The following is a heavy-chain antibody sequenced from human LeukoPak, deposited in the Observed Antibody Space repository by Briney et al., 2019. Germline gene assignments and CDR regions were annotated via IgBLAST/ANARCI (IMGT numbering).Heavy chain of an antibody. Sequence: SETLSLTCTVSGGSISSSSYYWGWIRQPPGKGLEWIGSIYYSGSTYYNPSLKSRVTISVDTSKNQFSLKLSSVTAADTAVYYCARHVDYGLPDYWGQGTLVTVSS. CDR3: ARHVDYGLPDY. J-gene: IGHJ4*02. CDR1: GGSISSSSYY. CDR2: IYYSGST. V-gene: IGHV4-39*01. D-gene: IGHD4-17*01.